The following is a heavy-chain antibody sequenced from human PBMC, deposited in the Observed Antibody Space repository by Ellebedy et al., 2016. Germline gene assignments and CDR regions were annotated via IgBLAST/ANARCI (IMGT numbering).Heavy chain of an antibody. CDR1: GFSFSDYP. D-gene: IGHD3-10*01. V-gene: IGHV3-23*01. J-gene: IGHJ4*02. Sequence: GESLKISCAASGFSFSDYPMNWVRQAPGKGLEWVSYISYSSSTTYYADSVKGRFTISRDNSKNMLFLQMNSLGAEDTALYYCAKEDPGYYGSGSFPYYLDYWGQGALVTVAS. CDR3: AKEDPGYYGSGSFPYYLDY. CDR2: ISYSSSTT.